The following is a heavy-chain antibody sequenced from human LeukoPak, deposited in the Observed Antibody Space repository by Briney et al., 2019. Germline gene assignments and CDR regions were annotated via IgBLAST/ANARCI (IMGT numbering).Heavy chain of an antibody. D-gene: IGHD3-3*01. V-gene: IGHV3-74*01. Sequence: PGGSLRLSCAASGFTFSSYWMYWVRQAPGKGLVWVSRINSDARNTNYADSVQGRFTISRDNAKNTLYLQMNSLRVEDTAEYYCASGIGVGDSFDIWGQGTMVTVSS. CDR3: ASGIGVGDSFDI. CDR1: GFTFSSYW. CDR2: INSDARNT. J-gene: IGHJ3*02.